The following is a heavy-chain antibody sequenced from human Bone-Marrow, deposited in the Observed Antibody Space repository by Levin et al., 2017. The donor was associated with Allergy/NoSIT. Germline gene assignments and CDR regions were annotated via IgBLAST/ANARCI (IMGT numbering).Heavy chain of an antibody. CDR3: AVRHRMDSGNDWSPFDV. V-gene: IGHV2-5*01. CDR1: GFSLSTDGMG. CDR2: LYWHGQK. J-gene: IGHJ3*01. D-gene: IGHD4-23*01. Sequence: GSGPTLVKPTETLTLTCTFSGFSLSTDGMGLGWFRQPPGKAPEWLALLYWHGQKRYHPSLETRLSITKTPSQNQVVLTVSDMDTVDTGTYYCAVRHRMDSGNDWSPFDVWGQGTMVTVSS.